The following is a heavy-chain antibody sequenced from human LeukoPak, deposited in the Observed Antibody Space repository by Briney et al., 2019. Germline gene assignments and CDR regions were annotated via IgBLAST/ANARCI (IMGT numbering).Heavy chain of an antibody. CDR1: GDSVSSNSAA. CDR2: TYYRSKWYN. J-gene: IGHJ4*02. D-gene: IGHD3-22*01. CDR3: ARGDYYDSSGYYPPDY. Sequence: SQTLSLTCAISGDSVSSNSAAWNWIRQSPSRGLEWLGRTYYRSKWYNDYAVSVKSRITINPDTSKNQFSLQLNSVTPEDTAVYYCARGDYYDSSGYYPPDYWGQGTLVTVSS. V-gene: IGHV6-1*01.